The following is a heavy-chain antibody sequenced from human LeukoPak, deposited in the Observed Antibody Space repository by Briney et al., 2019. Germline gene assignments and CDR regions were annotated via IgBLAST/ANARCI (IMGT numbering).Heavy chain of an antibody. V-gene: IGHV1-2*02. D-gene: IGHD3-10*01. CDR2: VNPNSGDT. CDR1: GYTFTSYY. J-gene: IGHJ6*03. Sequence: GGSLRLSCAASGYTFTSYYMHWVRQAPGQGLEWMGWVNPNSGDTNYAQKFQGRVTMTRDTSISTAYMELSGLRSDDTAVYYCARGVTGIYYYYYMDVWGKGTTVTVSS. CDR3: ARGVTGIYYYYYMDV.